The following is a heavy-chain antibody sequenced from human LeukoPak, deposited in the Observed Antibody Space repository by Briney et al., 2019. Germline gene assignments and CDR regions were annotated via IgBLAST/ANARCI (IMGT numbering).Heavy chain of an antibody. CDR1: GYTFTGYY. CDR3: ATDRYCSGGSCTTLFDY. J-gene: IGHJ4*02. Sequence: ASVKVSCKASGYTFTGYYMHWVRQAPGQGLEWMGWINPNSGGTNYAQKSQGRVTMTRDTSISTAYMELSRLRSDDTAVYYCATDRYCSGGSCTTLFDYWGQGTLVTVSS. D-gene: IGHD2-15*01. V-gene: IGHV1-2*02. CDR2: INPNSGGT.